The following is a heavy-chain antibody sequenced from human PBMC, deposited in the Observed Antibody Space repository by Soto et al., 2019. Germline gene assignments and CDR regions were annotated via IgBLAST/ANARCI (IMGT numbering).Heavy chain of an antibody. D-gene: IGHD2-2*01. CDR2: ISSSGSTI. Sequence: PGGSLRLSCAASGFTFSSYEMNWVRQAPGKGLEWVSYISSSGSTIYYADSVKGRFTISRDNAKNSLYLQMNSLRAEDTAVYFCARAPSVVPSVNDGFEIWGQGTLV. V-gene: IGHV3-48*03. CDR1: GFTFSSYE. J-gene: IGHJ3*02. CDR3: ARAPSVVPSVNDGFEI.